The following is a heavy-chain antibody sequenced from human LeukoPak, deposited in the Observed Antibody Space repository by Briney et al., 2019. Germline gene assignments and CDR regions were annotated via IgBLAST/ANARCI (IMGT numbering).Heavy chain of an antibody. V-gene: IGHV3-48*04. D-gene: IGHD2-2*01. CDR3: ARDTRGESDY. J-gene: IGHJ4*02. CDR2: ISSSSDTI. CDR1: GFTFSSYG. Sequence: GGSLRLSCAASGFTFSSYGMHWVRQAPGKGLEWISYISSSSDTIYYADSVKGRFTISRDNAKNSLYLQMNSLRAEDTAVYYCARDTRGESDYWGQGILVTVSS.